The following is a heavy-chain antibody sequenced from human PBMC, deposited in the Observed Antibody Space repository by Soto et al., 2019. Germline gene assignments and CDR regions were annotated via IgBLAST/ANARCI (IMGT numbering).Heavy chain of an antibody. CDR1: GFSFSSYA. V-gene: IGHV3-23*01. Sequence: EVQLLESGGGLVQPGGSLRLSRAASGFSFSSYAMSWVRQAPGKGLEWVSAISGSGGSTYYADSVKGRFTISRDNSKNTLYLQMNSRRAEDTAGYYCAKDLSSGYYARNWYFDLGGRGTLVTVSS. CDR3: AKDLSSGYYARNWYFDL. CDR2: ISGSGGST. D-gene: IGHD3-22*01. J-gene: IGHJ2*01.